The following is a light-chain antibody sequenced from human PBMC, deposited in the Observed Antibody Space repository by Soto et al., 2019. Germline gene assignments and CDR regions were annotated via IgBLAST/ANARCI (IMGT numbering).Light chain of an antibody. V-gene: IGKV3-11*01. Sequence: DIVLTQSPGTLSLSPGDRATLSCRASQSVNNFLAWYQQKPGQTPRLLIYDASKRATGIPGRFSGSGSGTDFTLTISSLEPEDFAVYYCQQRSNWPPALSFGGGTKVDIK. CDR2: DAS. J-gene: IGKJ4*01. CDR1: QSVNNF. CDR3: QQRSNWPPALS.